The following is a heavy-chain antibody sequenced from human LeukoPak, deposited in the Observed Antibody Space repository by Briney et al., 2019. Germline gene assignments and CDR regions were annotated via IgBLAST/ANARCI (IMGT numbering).Heavy chain of an antibody. CDR1: GGSISSDSYY. V-gene: IGHV4-31*03. D-gene: IGHD2-2*01. CDR2: IYYSGSA. CDR3: ARSLGENCSSTSCYLNWFDS. J-gene: IGHJ5*01. Sequence: SETLSPTCTVSGGSISSDSYYWSWIRQHPGKGLEWIGYIYYSGSAYYNPSLNSRVTISVDSSKNQFSLRLTSVTAADTAVYYCARSLGENCSSTSCYLNWFDSWGQGTLVTVSS.